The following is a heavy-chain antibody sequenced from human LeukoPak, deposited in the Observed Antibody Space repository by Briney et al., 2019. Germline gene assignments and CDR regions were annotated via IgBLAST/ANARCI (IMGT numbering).Heavy chain of an antibody. Sequence: SQTLSLTCTVSGGSISSGDYYWSWIRQPPGKGLEWIGYIYYSGSTYYNPSLKSRVTISVDTSKNQFSLKLSSVTAADTAVYYCARYSNSLSYLDYWGQGTLVTVSS. J-gene: IGHJ4*02. CDR2: IYYSGST. D-gene: IGHD4-11*01. CDR3: ARYSNSLSYLDY. CDR1: GGSISSGDYY. V-gene: IGHV4-30-4*01.